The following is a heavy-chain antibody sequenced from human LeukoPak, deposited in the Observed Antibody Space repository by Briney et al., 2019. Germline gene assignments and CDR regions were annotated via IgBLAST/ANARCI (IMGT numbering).Heavy chain of an antibody. CDR3: AKDLDGYCSGDSCAFCDY. CDR2: ISYDGSDK. Sequence: GGSLRLSCAASGFTLSSYAMHWVRQAPGKGLEWVAFISYDGSDKYYAGSVKGRFTVSRDNSKSTLYLQMNSLRAEDTAIYYCAKDLDGYCSGDSCAFCDYWGQGTLVTVSS. D-gene: IGHD2-15*01. CDR1: GFTLSSYA. J-gene: IGHJ4*02. V-gene: IGHV3-30*18.